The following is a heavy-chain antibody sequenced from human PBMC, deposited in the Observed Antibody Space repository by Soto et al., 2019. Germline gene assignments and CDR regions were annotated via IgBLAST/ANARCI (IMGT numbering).Heavy chain of an antibody. V-gene: IGHV1-46*01. CDR1: GYTFSSYY. Sequence: ASVKVSCKASGYTFSSYYLQWVRQAPGQGLEWMGIINPSGDHTSYEEKFHGRITISADKSISTAYLQWSSLKASDTAMYYCARTSAAGKYYYGMDVWGQGTTVTVSS. CDR2: INPSGDHT. J-gene: IGHJ6*02. CDR3: ARTSAAGKYYYGMDV. D-gene: IGHD6-13*01.